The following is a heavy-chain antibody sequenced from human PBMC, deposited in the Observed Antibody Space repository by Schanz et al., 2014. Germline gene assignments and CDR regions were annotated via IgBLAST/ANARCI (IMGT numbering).Heavy chain of an antibody. CDR2: INPSGGST. CDR3: ARDGVDAAAGGNY. Sequence: QVHLVQSGAEVKKPGASLKISCKASGYTFTNFFLHWVRQAPGQGLEWMGIINPSGGSTTYAQKFQGRVTMTRDTSTSTVYMELSSLRSEDTAVYYCARDGVDAAAGGNYWGQGTLVTVSS. V-gene: IGHV1-46*03. J-gene: IGHJ4*02. CDR1: GYTFTNFF. D-gene: IGHD6-13*01.